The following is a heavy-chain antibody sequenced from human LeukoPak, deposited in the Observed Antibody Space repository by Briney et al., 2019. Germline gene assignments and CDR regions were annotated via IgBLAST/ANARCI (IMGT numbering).Heavy chain of an antibody. CDR1: GYSISSGYY. V-gene: IGHV4-38-2*02. CDR2: IYHSGST. J-gene: IGHJ6*03. Sequence: PSETLSLTCTVSGYSISSGYYWGWIRQPPGKGLEWIGSIYHSGSTDYNPSLKSRVTISVDTSKNQFSLKLSSVTAADTAVYYCARGLSHRGTVSAYYYYYMDVWGKGTTVTVSS. CDR3: ARGLSHRGTVSAYYYYYMDV. D-gene: IGHD4-11*01.